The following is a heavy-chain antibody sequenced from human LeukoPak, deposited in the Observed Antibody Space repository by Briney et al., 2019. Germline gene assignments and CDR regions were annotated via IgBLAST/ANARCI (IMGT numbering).Heavy chain of an antibody. D-gene: IGHD4-17*01. CDR3: ARGGTVTLNWFDP. J-gene: IGHJ5*02. V-gene: IGHV3-21*01. Sequence: NPGGSLRLSCAASGFTFSSYSMNWVRQAPGKGLEWVSSISSSSSYIYYADSVKGRFTISRDNAKNSLYLQMHSLSAEDTAVYYCARGGTVTLNWFDPWGQGTLVTVSS. CDR2: ISSSSSYI. CDR1: GFTFSSYS.